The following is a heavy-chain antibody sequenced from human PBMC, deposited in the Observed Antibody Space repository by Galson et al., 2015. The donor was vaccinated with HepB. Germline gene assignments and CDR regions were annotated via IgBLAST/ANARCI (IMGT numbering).Heavy chain of an antibody. CDR2: ITPRSGGT. D-gene: IGHD2-21*01. V-gene: IGHV1-2*06. Sequence: SVKVSCKASGYIFTDHYIHWVRQAPGQGLEWLGRITPRSGGTNYPQKFQGRVTVTRDTSISTVYLELRRLRPDDTAVYYCARGPLFRGVDCYRPPLDYWGQGTLVTVSS. CDR1: GYIFTDHY. J-gene: IGHJ4*02. CDR3: ARGPLFRGVDCYRPPLDY.